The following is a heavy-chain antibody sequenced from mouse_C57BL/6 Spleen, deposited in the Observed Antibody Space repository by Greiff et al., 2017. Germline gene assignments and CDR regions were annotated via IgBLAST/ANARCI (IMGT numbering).Heavy chain of an antibody. CDR2: ISNGGGST. Sequence: EVQRVESGGGLVQPGGSLKLSCAASGFTFNDYYMYWVRQTPEQRLEWVAYISNGGGSTYYPDTVKGRFTISRDNAKNTLYRQRSRVKSEVTAMYYCSSRSLYYFDDGGQGTTLTVSS. CDR1: GFTFNDYY. J-gene: IGHJ2*01. V-gene: IGHV5-12*01. CDR3: SSRSLYYFDD.